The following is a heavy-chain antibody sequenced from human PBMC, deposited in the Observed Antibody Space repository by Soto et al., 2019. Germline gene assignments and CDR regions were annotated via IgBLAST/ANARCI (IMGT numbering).Heavy chain of an antibody. CDR3: ARHAQAIIGRDWSGYYPNDGWFDP. J-gene: IGHJ5*02. D-gene: IGHD3-3*01. V-gene: IGHV4-39*01. Sequence: SETLSLTCTVSGGSISSSSYYWGWIRQPPGKGLEWIGSIYYSGSTYYDPSLKSRVTISVDTPKNQFSLKLSSVTAADTAVYYCARHAQAIIGRDWSGYYPNDGWFDPWGQGTLVTVSS. CDR2: IYYSGST. CDR1: GGSISSSSYY.